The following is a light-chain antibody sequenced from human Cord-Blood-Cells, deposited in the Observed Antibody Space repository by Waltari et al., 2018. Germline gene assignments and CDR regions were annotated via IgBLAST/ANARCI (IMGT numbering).Light chain of an antibody. CDR3: QQYNNWPRT. CDR1: QSVSSN. V-gene: IGKV3-15*01. Sequence: EIVMTQSPATLSVSPGERATLSCRASQSVSSNLDWYKQKPGQAPRLLIYGASTRATGIPARFSGSGSGTEFTLTISSLQSEDFAVYYCQQYNNWPRTFGQGTKVEIK. CDR2: GAS. J-gene: IGKJ1*01.